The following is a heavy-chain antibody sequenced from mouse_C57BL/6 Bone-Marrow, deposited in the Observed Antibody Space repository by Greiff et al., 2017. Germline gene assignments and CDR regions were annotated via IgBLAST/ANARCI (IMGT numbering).Heavy chain of an antibody. CDR3: ARVGDYGYDEGYFDV. V-gene: IGHV1-81*01. Sequence: QVQLQQSGAELARPGASVKLSCKASGYTFTSYGISWVKQRTGQGLEWIGEIYPRSGNTYYNEKFKGKATLTADKSSSTAYMGLRSLTSEDSAVYFCARVGDYGYDEGYFDVWGTGTTVTVSS. D-gene: IGHD2-2*01. CDR2: IYPRSGNT. J-gene: IGHJ1*03. CDR1: GYTFTSYG.